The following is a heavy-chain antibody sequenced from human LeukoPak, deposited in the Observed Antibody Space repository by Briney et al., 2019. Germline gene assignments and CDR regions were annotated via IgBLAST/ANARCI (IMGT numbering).Heavy chain of an antibody. V-gene: IGHV3-7*01. CDR3: ARRYCSGGSCYDWFDP. D-gene: IGHD2-15*01. J-gene: IGHJ5*02. CDR1: GFTFSSYW. Sequence: PGGSLRLSCAAAGFTFSSYWMSWVRQAPGKGREWVANIKQDGSEKYYVDSVKGRFTISRDNAKNSLYLQMNSLRAEDTAVYYCARRYCSGGSCYDWFDPWGQGTLVTVSS. CDR2: IKQDGSEK.